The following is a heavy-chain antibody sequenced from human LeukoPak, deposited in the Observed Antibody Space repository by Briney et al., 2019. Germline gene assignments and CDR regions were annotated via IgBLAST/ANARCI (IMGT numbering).Heavy chain of an antibody. D-gene: IGHD6-19*01. CDR3: ARDRGGYSSGWYPGDYYYYMDV. CDR1: GFTFSDYY. J-gene: IGHJ6*03. Sequence: PGGSLRLSCAASGFTFSDYYMSWIRQAPGKGLEWVSYISSSGSTIYYADSVKGRFTISRDNAKNSLYLQMNSLRAEDTAVYYCARDRGGYSSGWYPGDYYYYMDVWGKGTTVTVSS. CDR2: ISSSGSTI. V-gene: IGHV3-11*04.